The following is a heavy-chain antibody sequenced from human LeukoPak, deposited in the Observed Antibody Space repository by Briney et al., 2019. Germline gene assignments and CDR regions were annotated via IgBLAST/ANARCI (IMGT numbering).Heavy chain of an antibody. J-gene: IGHJ4*02. CDR3: ARGGPLVLLWFGESQDY. D-gene: IGHD3-10*01. CDR1: GYTFTGYY. Sequence: PPASVKVSCKASGYTFTGYYMHWVRQAPGQGLEWMGRINPNSGGTNYAQKFQGRVTMTRDTSISTAYMELSRLRSDDTAVYYCARGGPLVLLWFGESQDYWGQGTLVTVSS. CDR2: INPNSGGT. V-gene: IGHV1-2*06.